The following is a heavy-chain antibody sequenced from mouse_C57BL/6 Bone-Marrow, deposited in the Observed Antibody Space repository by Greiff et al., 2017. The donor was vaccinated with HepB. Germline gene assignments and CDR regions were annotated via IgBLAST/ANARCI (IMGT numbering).Heavy chain of an antibody. CDR1: GFTFSSYG. CDR3: ARHVHYGSRGY. D-gene: IGHD1-1*01. Sequence: EVKVVESGGDLVKPGGSLKLSCAASGFTFSSYGMSWVRQTPDKRLEWVATISSGGSYTYYPDSVKGRFTISRDNAKNTLNLQMSSLKSEDTAMYYCARHVHYGSRGYWGQGTTLTVSS. CDR2: ISSGGSYT. V-gene: IGHV5-6*01. J-gene: IGHJ2*01.